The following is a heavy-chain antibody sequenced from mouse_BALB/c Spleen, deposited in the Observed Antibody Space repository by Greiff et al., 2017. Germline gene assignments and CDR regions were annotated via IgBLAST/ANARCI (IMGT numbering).Heavy chain of an antibody. Sequence: EVMLVESGPGLVKPSQSLSLTCTVTGYSITSDYAWNWIRQFPGNKLEWMGYISYSGSTSYNPSLKSRISITRDTSKNQFFLQLNSVTTEDTATYYCARSLYGYDQAFAYWGQGTLVTVSA. V-gene: IGHV3-2*02. CDR2: ISYSGST. D-gene: IGHD2-2*01. J-gene: IGHJ3*01. CDR3: ARSLYGYDQAFAY. CDR1: GYSITSDYA.